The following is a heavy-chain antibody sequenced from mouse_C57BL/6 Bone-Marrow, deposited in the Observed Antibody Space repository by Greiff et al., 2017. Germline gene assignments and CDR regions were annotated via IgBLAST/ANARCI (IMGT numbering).Heavy chain of an antibody. CDR3: ARSSTGTLLFDY. D-gene: IGHD4-1*02. Sequence: QVQLKQSGAELVRPGASVKLSCKASGYTFTDYYINWVKQRPGQGLEWIARIYPGSGNTYYNEKFKGKATLTAEKSSSTAYMQLSILTSEDSAVYFCARSSTGTLLFDYWGQGTTLTVSS. J-gene: IGHJ2*01. V-gene: IGHV1-76*01. CDR2: IYPGSGNT. CDR1: GYTFTDYY.